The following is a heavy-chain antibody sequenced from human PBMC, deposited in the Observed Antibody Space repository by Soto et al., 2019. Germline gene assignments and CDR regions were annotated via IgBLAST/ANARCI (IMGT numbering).Heavy chain of an antibody. CDR3: AREGGRYSYGRYYYYGMDV. V-gene: IGHV4-34*01. CDR1: GGSFSGYY. Sequence: SETLSLTCAVYGGSFSGYYWSWIRQPPGKGLEWIGEINHSGSTNYNPSLKSRVTISVDTSKNQFSLKLSSVTAADTAVYYCAREGGRYSYGRYYYYGMDVWGQGTTVT. D-gene: IGHD5-18*01. CDR2: INHSGST. J-gene: IGHJ6*02.